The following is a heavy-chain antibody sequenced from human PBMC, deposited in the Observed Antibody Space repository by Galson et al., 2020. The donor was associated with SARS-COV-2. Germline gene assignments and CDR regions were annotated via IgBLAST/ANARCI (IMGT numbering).Heavy chain of an antibody. D-gene: IGHD3-22*01. CDR1: GFTFTSSA. V-gene: IGHV1-58*01. Sequence: ASGFTFTSSAVQWVRQARGQRLEWIGWIVVGSGNTNYAQKFQERVTITRDMSTSTAYMELSSLRSEDTAVYYCAADLDYYDSSGGFWFDPWGQGTLVTVSS. CDR2: IVVGSGNT. CDR3: AADLDYYDSSGGFWFDP. J-gene: IGHJ5*02.